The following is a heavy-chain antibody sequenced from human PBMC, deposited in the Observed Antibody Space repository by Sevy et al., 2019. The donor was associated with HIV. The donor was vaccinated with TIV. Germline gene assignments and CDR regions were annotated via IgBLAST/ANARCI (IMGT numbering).Heavy chain of an antibody. J-gene: IGHJ3*02. Sequence: GGSLRLSCAASGFTFSSYGMHWVRQAPGKGLEWVALIWYDGSNKYYADSVKGRFTISRDNSKNTLYLQMNSLRAEDTAVYYCARDGQWLVQNAFDIWGQGTMVTVSS. CDR3: ARDGQWLVQNAFDI. CDR1: GFTFSSYG. V-gene: IGHV3-33*01. CDR2: IWYDGSNK. D-gene: IGHD6-19*01.